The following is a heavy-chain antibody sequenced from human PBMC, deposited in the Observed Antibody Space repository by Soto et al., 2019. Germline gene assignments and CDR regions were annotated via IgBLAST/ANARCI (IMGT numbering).Heavy chain of an antibody. CDR1: GDTFTDYY. D-gene: IGHD2-21*02. CDR2: VNPSGGHT. CDR3: ARGGHVVVVTAALDY. V-gene: IGHV1-46*01. J-gene: IGHJ4*02. Sequence: QVQLVQSGAEVKKPGASVKVSCKASGDTFTDYYIHWVRQAPGQGLEWMGTVNPSGGHTTYAQHFLGRMTMTMDTYTSTLYMELTSLTSEDTTIYYCARGGHVVVVTAALDYWGQGTLVPVSS.